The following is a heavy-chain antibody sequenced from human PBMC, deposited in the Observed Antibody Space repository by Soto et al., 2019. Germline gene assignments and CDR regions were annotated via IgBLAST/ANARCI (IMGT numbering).Heavy chain of an antibody. CDR1: GCTFSSYA. CDR2: IIPIFGTA. V-gene: IGHV1-69*13. J-gene: IGHJ6*02. Sequence: GASMMFYLNDSGCTFSSYAISWVRQAPGQVLDCMGGIIPIFGTANYAQKLQGRVTMTADESTSTAYMELSSLRSEDTAVYYCAIDIAVTGIYDYCGMEVWGQGITVTDSS. D-gene: IGHD6-19*01. CDR3: AIDIAVTGIYDYCGMEV.